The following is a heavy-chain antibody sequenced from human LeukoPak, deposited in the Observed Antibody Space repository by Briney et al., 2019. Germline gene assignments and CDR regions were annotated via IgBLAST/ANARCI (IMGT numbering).Heavy chain of an antibody. Sequence: GGSLRLSCAASGFTFSNYWTTWVRQAPGKGLEWVANIKQDGSEKYYVDSVKGRFTISRDNAKNSLYLQMNSLRVEDMAVYYCARVPSSSGWYPDYWGQGTLVTVSS. D-gene: IGHD6-19*01. V-gene: IGHV3-7*01. CDR2: IKQDGSEK. J-gene: IGHJ4*02. CDR3: ARVPSSSGWYPDY. CDR1: GFTFSNYW.